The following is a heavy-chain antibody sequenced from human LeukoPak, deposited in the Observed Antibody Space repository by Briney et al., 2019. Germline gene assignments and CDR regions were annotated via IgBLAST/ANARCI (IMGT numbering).Heavy chain of an antibody. CDR2: INTDGSST. V-gene: IGHV3-74*01. Sequence: GGSLRLSCAASGFTFSNYWMYWVRQAPGKGLVWVSRINTDGSSTSYADSVKGRFTISRDNAKNTLYLQMNSLRAEDTAVYYCAGDGDSGYDFPARAYVNWGQGTLVTVSS. CDR1: GFTFSNYW. CDR3: AGDGDSGYDFPARAYVN. D-gene: IGHD5-12*01. J-gene: IGHJ4*02.